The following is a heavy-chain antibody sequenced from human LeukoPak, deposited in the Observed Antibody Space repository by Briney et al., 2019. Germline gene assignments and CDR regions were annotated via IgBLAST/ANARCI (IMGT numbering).Heavy chain of an antibody. CDR1: GFTLSSYS. J-gene: IGHJ4*02. CDR2: ISSSSSYI. CDR3: ARDKWSDIVASQRVPFDY. Sequence: PGGSLRLSCAASGFTLSSYSMNWVRQAPGKGLEWVSSISSSSSYIYYADSVKGRFTISRGNAKNSLYLQMNSLRAEDTAVYYCARDKWSDIVASQRVPFDYWGQGTLVTVSS. V-gene: IGHV3-21*01. D-gene: IGHD5-12*01.